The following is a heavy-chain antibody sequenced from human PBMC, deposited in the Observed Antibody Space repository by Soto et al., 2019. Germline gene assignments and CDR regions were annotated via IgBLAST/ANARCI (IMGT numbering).Heavy chain of an antibody. V-gene: IGHV4-34*01. CDR3: ASGNGDYVVFDY. CDR2: INHSGST. J-gene: IGHJ4*02. CDR1: GGSFSDYY. Sequence: QVQLQQWGAGLLKPSETLSLTCAVSGGSFSDYYWSWIRQPPGKGLEWIGEINHSGSTNYNPSLKSRVTISVDTSKNQFSLKLSSVTVADTAVYYGASGNGDYVVFDYWGQGTLVTVSS. D-gene: IGHD4-17*01.